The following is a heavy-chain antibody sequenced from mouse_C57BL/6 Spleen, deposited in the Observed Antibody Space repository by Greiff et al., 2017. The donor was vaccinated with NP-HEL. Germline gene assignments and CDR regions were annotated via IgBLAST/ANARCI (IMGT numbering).Heavy chain of an antibody. CDR3: ARELITTVVARYFDV. D-gene: IGHD1-1*01. CDR1: GYTFTSYW. J-gene: IGHJ1*03. Sequence: QVQLQQPGAELVKPGASVKLSCKASGYTFTSYWMHWVKQRPGRGLEWIGRIDPNSGGTKYNEKFKSKATLTVDKPSSTAYMQLSSLTSEDSAVYYCARELITTVVARYFDVWGTGTTVTVSS. V-gene: IGHV1-72*01. CDR2: IDPNSGGT.